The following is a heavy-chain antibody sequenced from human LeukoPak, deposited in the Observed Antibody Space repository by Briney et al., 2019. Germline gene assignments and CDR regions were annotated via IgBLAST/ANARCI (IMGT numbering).Heavy chain of an antibody. Sequence: GGSLRLSCAASGFTFSSAWMTWVRQAPGKGLEWVGHIKNKTNGETTDYAAPVKGRFIISRDDSKNTLYLQMNNLRAEDTAVYYCARCVYGASTYYFDSWGQGTLVTVSS. CDR3: ARCVYGASTYYFDS. J-gene: IGHJ4*02. D-gene: IGHD4-17*01. CDR1: GFTFSSAW. CDR2: IKNKTNGETT. V-gene: IGHV3-15*01.